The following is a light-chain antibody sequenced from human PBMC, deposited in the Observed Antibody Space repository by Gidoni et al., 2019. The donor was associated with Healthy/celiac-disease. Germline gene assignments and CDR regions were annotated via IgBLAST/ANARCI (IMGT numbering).Light chain of an antibody. J-gene: IGKJ5*01. CDR2: GAS. CDR1: QSVSSSY. CDR3: QQYGSSPLVT. Sequence: DIVLTQSPGTLSLSPGERATLSCRASQSVSSSYLAWYQQKPGQAPRLPIYGASSRATGSPDRCSGSGSGTDFTLTISRLEPEDFAVYYCQQYGSSPLVTFGQGTRLEIK. V-gene: IGKV3-20*01.